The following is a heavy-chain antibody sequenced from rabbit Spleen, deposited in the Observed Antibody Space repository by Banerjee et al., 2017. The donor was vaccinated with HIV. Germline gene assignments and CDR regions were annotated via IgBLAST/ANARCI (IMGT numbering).Heavy chain of an antibody. CDR2: IDIGSSGFT. CDR3: ARAIVPWLGLTRLDL. Sequence: QEQLVESGGGLVTLGGSLKLSCKASGIDFNSYGISWVRQAPGKGLEWIACIDIGSSGFTYFASWAKGRFTISKTSSTTVTLKMTSLTAADTATYFCARAIVPWLGLTRLDLWAQAPWSPS. D-gene: IGHD4-1*01. CDR1: GIDFNSYG. V-gene: IGHV1S45*01. J-gene: IGHJ3*01.